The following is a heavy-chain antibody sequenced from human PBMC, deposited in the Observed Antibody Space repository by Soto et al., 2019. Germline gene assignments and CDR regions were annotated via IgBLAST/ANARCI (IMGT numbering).Heavy chain of an antibody. Sequence: QVQLVESGGGVVQPGRSLRLSCAASGFTFSSYGMHWVRQAPGKGLEWVAVISYDGSNKYYADSVKGRCTISRDNSKNTLYLQMNSLRAEDTAVYYCAASPPYYYGMDVWGQGTTVTVSS. J-gene: IGHJ6*02. CDR1: GFTFSSYG. CDR3: AASPPYYYGMDV. D-gene: IGHD6-6*01. CDR2: ISYDGSNK. V-gene: IGHV3-30*03.